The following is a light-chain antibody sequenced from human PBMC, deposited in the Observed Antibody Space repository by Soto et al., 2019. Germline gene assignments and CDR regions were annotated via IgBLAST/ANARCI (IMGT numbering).Light chain of an antibody. V-gene: IGLV2-14*01. CDR2: GVT. CDR1: SSDVGGYNY. Sequence: QSALTQPASVSGSPGQSITISCTGTSSDVGGYNYVSWYQQHPGIAPKLLIYGVTNRPSGVSTRFSGSKSGNTASLTISGLQAEDVADYHCSSYTSASTLLYRFGPGTKLTVL. CDR3: SSYTSASTLLYR. J-gene: IGLJ1*01.